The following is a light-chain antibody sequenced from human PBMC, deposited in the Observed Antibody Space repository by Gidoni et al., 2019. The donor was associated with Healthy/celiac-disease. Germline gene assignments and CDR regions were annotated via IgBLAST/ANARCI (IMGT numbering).Light chain of an antibody. V-gene: IGLV3-25*03. Sequence: SYELTQPPSVSVSPGQTARITCSGDASAKQYAYWYQQKPGQAPVLVIYKDSERPSGIPERFSGSSSGTTVTLTISGVQAEDKADYYCQSADSSGTYEVFGGGTKLTVL. CDR2: KDS. CDR3: QSADSSGTYEV. J-gene: IGLJ3*02. CDR1: ASAKQY.